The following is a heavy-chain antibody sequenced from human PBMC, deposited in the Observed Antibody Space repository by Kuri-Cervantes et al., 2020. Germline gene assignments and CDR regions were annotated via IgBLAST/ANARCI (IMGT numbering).Heavy chain of an antibody. CDR3: ATSSSAGRITVFGVLGPRELRH. J-gene: IGHJ1*01. V-gene: IGHV4-34*01. CDR2: INHSGST. D-gene: IGHD3-3*01. CDR1: GGSFSGHY. Sequence: SETLSLTCTVYGGSFSGHYWSWIRQPPGKGLEWIGEINHSGSTNYNPSLKSRVTISVDTSKNQFSLKLSSVIAADTAVYYCATSSSAGRITVFGVLGPRELRHWGQGTLVTVSS.